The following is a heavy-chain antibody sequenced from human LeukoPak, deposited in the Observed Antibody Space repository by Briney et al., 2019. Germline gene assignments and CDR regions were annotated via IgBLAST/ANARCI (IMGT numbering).Heavy chain of an antibody. J-gene: IGHJ6*02. V-gene: IGHV4-4*07. CDR3: ARDAGLGYCSGGSCYLTKDYYGMDV. CDR2: IYTSGST. Sequence: KPSETLSLTCTVSGGSISSYYWSWIRQPAGKGLEWIGRIYTSGSTNYNPSLKSQVTMSVDTSKNQFSLKLSSVTAADTAVYYCARDAGLGYCSGGSCYLTKDYYGMDVWGQGTTVTVSS. CDR1: GGSISSYY. D-gene: IGHD2-15*01.